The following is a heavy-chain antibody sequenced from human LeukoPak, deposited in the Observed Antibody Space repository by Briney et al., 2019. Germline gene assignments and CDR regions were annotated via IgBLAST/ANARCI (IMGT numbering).Heavy chain of an antibody. D-gene: IGHD5-18*01. J-gene: IGHJ5*02. Sequence: SQTLSLTCTVSGDSISSGDYYWSWIRQPPGKGLEWIGYMYDSGNIDYSPSLKSRVTISVDTSKNQFSLKLNSVTAADTAVCYCARALPHRRLMDTTMEQHWFDPWGQGTLVTVSS. CDR3: ARALPHRRLMDTTMEQHWFDP. CDR1: GDSISSGDYY. CDR2: MYDSGNI. V-gene: IGHV4-61*08.